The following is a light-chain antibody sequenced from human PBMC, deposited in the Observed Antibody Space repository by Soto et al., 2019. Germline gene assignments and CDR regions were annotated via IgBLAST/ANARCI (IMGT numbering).Light chain of an antibody. J-gene: IGKJ1*01. V-gene: IGKV3-20*01. CDR1: QSVSNNY. CDR2: GAS. Sequence: EMVLAQSPGTLSLSPGERATLPCRASQSVSNNYLAWYQQKPGQAPRLLIYGASNRATGIPDRFSGSGSGTDFTLTISRLEPEDFAVYYCQQYSSSGTFGQGTKVDIK. CDR3: QQYSSSGT.